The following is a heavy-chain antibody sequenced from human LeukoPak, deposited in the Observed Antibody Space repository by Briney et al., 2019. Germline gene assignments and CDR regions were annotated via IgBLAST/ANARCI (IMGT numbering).Heavy chain of an antibody. J-gene: IGHJ3*02. CDR1: GFTFSSYW. CDR2: INSDGSST. Sequence: GGSLRLSCAASGFTFSSYWMHWVRQAPGKGLVGVSRINSDGSSTTYADSVKGRFTISRDNAKNTVYLQMNSLRAEDTAVYYCARESSSGWYDAFDIWGQGTMVTVSS. D-gene: IGHD6-19*01. V-gene: IGHV3-74*01. CDR3: ARESSSGWYDAFDI.